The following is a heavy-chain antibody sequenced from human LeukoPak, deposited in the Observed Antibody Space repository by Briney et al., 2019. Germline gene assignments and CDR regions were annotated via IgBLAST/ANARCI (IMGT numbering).Heavy chain of an antibody. CDR2: IYYSGST. J-gene: IGHJ4*02. Sequence: SETLSLTCFVSGGSISSYYWGWIRQPPGKGLEWIGYIYYSGSTNYNPSLKSRVTISVDTSKNQFSLKLSSVTAADTAVYYCARVSDSSGYYSGYFDYWGQGTLVTVSS. V-gene: IGHV4-59*01. CDR3: ARVSDSSGYYSGYFDY. CDR1: GGSISSYY. D-gene: IGHD3-22*01.